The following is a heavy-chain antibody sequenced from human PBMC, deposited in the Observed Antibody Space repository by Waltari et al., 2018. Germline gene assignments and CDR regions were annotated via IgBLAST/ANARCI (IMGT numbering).Heavy chain of an antibody. D-gene: IGHD1-26*01. J-gene: IGHJ5*02. CDR2: ITPTLGIA. CDR1: GGTFSSYT. V-gene: IGHV1-69*08. Sequence: QVQLVQSGAEVKKPGSSVKVSCKASGGTFSSYTISWVRQAPGQGLGWMGRITPTLGIATDAQKFQGRVTITADKSTSTAYMELSSLRSEDTAVYYCARDPRPRGIVGATTSDWFDPWGQGTLVTVSS. CDR3: ARDPRPRGIVGATTSDWFDP.